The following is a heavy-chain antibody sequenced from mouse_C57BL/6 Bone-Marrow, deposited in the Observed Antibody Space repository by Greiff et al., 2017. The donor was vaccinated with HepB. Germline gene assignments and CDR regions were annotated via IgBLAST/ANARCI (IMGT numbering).Heavy chain of an antibody. Sequence: QVQLKESGAELVKPGASVKMSCKASGYTFTSYWITWVKQRPGQGLEWIGDIYPGSGSTNYNEKFKSKATLTVDTSSSTAYMQLSSLTSADSAVYYCASGGYPYYAMDYWGQGTSVTVSS. V-gene: IGHV1-55*01. CDR3: ASGGYPYYAMDY. CDR2: IYPGSGST. J-gene: IGHJ4*01. D-gene: IGHD1-1*02. CDR1: GYTFTSYW.